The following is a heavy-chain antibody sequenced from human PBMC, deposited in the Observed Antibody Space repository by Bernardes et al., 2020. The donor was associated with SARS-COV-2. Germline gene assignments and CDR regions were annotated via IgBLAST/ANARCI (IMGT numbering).Heavy chain of an antibody. CDR1: GFNVNSHF. V-gene: IGHV3-53*01. CDR2: LSNGYST. J-gene: IGHJ4*02. CDR3: ARFKGTSTWYPFDY. D-gene: IGHD6-13*01. Sequence: GGSLRLSCAASGFNVNSHFMSWVRQGPGKRLEWVSILSNGYSTYYADSVKGRFAVSRDDSKNTMYLQMSSLRAEDTAVYYCARFKGTSTWYPFDYWGQGTLVTVSS.